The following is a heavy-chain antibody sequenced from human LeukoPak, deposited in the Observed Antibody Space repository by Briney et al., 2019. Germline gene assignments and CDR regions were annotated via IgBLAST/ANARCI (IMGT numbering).Heavy chain of an antibody. D-gene: IGHD2-2*01. CDR2: IYYSGST. Sequence: PSETLSLTCTVSGGSISSSSYYWGWIRQPPGKGLEWIGSIYYSGSTYYNPSLKSRVTISVDTSKNQFSLKLSSVTAADTAVYYCARVGVVPADLDFWGQGTLVTVYS. CDR3: ARVGVVPADLDF. V-gene: IGHV4-39*07. CDR1: GGSISSSSYY. J-gene: IGHJ4*02.